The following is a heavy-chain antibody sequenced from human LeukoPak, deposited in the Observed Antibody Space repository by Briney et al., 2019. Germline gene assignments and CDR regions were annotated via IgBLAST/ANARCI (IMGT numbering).Heavy chain of an antibody. CDR3: ATNREAAAGRWFDP. CDR2: FYYSGST. Sequence: SETLSLTCTVSGGSISSYYWSWIRQPPGKGLEWIGYFYYSGSTNYNPSLKSRVTISADTSKNQFSLKLSSVTAADTAVYYCATNREAAAGRWFDPWGQGTLVTVSS. D-gene: IGHD6-25*01. CDR1: GGSISSYY. V-gene: IGHV4-59*01. J-gene: IGHJ5*02.